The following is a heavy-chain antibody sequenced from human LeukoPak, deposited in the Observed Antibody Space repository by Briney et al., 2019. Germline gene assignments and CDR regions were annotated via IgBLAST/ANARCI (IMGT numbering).Heavy chain of an antibody. CDR2: INPNSGGT. Sequence: ASVKVSCKASGYTFTGYYMHWVRQAPGQGLEWMGWINPNSGGTNYAQKFQGRVTMTRDTSISTAYMELSRLRSDDTAVYYCARDLRITMVRGVLDPWGQGTLVTVSS. J-gene: IGHJ5*02. D-gene: IGHD3-10*01. CDR3: ARDLRITMVRGVLDP. CDR1: GYTFTGYY. V-gene: IGHV1-2*02.